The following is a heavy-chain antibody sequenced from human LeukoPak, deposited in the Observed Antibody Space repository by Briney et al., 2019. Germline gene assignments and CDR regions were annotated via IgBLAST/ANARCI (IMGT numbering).Heavy chain of an antibody. J-gene: IGHJ3*02. V-gene: IGHV1-46*01. CDR3: ARGRNYYDSSGYYYEGDAFDI. CDR1: GYIFSSYY. Sequence: GASVKVSCKASGYIFSSYYMYWVRQAPGQGLEWMGIINPRVGSIRYAQKFQGRVTMTRDTSTSTVYMELSSLRSEDTAVYYCARGRNYYDSSGYYYEGDAFDIWGQGTMVTVSS. D-gene: IGHD3-22*01. CDR2: INPRVGSI.